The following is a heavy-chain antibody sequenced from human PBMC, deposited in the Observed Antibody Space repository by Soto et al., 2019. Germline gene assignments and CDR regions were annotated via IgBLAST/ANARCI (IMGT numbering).Heavy chain of an antibody. J-gene: IGHJ4*02. D-gene: IGHD6-6*01. CDR3: ARDLYSSSARYFDY. CDR2: ISSSSSYI. Sequence: EVQLVESGGGLVKPGGALRLSCAASGFTFSSYSMNWVRQAPGKGLEWVSSISSSSSYIYYADSVKGRFTISRDNAKNSLYLQMNSLRAEDTAVYYCARDLYSSSARYFDYWGQGTLVTVSS. CDR1: GFTFSSYS. V-gene: IGHV3-21*01.